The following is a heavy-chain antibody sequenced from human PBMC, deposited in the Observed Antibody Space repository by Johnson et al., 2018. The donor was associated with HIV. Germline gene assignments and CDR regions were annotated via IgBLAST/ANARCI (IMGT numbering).Heavy chain of an antibody. CDR3: ARAGGDLAPDAFDI. V-gene: IGHV3-30*04. D-gene: IGHD3-10*01. Sequence: QVQLVESGGGVVQPGRSLRLSCAASGFTFSSYAMHWVRQAPGKGLEWVAVISYDGSNKYYADSVTGRFTISRDNSKNTLYLQMNSLIAEDTAVYYCARAGGDLAPDAFDIWGQGTMVTVSS. CDR2: ISYDGSNK. J-gene: IGHJ3*02. CDR1: GFTFSSYA.